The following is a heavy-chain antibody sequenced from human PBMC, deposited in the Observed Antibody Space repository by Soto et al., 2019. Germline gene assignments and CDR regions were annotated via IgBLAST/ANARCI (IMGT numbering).Heavy chain of an antibody. J-gene: IGHJ3*02. Sequence: GGSLRLSCAASGFTFSSYGMHWVRQAPGKGLEWVAVISYDGSNKYYADSVKGRFTISRDNSKNTLYLQMNSLRAEDTAVYYCAKSSDSSGWWVALDIWGQGTMVTVS. D-gene: IGHD6-19*01. CDR3: AKSSDSSGWWVALDI. V-gene: IGHV3-30*18. CDR2: ISYDGSNK. CDR1: GFTFSSYG.